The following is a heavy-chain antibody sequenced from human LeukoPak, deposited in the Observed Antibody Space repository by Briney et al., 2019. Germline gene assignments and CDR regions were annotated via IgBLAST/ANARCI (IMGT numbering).Heavy chain of an antibody. D-gene: IGHD1-26*01. V-gene: IGHV3-64D*06. CDR1: GFTFSNYA. J-gene: IGHJ4*02. CDR3: VKSNSGTHYDLFRKFDH. CDR2: ISSNGHIT. Sequence: GGSLRLSCSASGFTFSNYAMHWVRQAPGKGLEYVSAISSNGHITYYADSVKDRFTISRDNSKNTLYFQMSSLRGEDTAVYYCVKSNSGTHYDLFRKFDHWGQGTLVTVSS.